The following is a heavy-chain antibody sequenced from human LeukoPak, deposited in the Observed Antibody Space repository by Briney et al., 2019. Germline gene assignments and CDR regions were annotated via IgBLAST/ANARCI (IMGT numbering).Heavy chain of an antibody. V-gene: IGHV3-23*01. D-gene: IGHD2-2*01. CDR3: ANLGLGPEPVPAIDY. J-gene: IGHJ4*02. CDR2: ISGSGGST. CDR1: GFTFSSYA. Sequence: GGSLRLSCAASGFTFSSYAMSWVRQAPGKGLEWVSAISGSGGSTYYADSVKGRFTISRDNSKNTLYLQMNSLRAEDTAVYYCANLGLGPEPVPAIDYWGQGTLVTVSS.